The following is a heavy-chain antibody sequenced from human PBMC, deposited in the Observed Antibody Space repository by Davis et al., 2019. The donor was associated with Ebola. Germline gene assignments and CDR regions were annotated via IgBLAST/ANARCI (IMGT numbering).Heavy chain of an antibody. Sequence: SVKVSCKASGGTFSSYAISWVRQAPGQGLEWMGGIIPIFGTANYAQKFQGRVTITADESTSTAYMELSSLRSEDTAVYYCGSSVYCSSTSCYRGGYYYYGMDVWGQGTTVTVSS. D-gene: IGHD2-2*02. CDR3: GSSVYCSSTSCYRGGYYYYGMDV. CDR2: IIPIFGTA. V-gene: IGHV1-69*13. CDR1: GGTFSSYA. J-gene: IGHJ6*02.